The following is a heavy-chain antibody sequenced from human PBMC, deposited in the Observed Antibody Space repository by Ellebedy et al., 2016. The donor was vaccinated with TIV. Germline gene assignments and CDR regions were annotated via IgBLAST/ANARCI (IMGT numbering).Heavy chain of an antibody. J-gene: IGHJ6*02. CDR2: TSAYNGNT. D-gene: IGHD5-12*01. CDR1: GYTFTSHG. Sequence: ASVKVSCKASGYTFTSHGISWVRQAPGQGLEWMGWTSAYNGNTDFAQKLQGRVTMTTDTSTSTAYMELRSLRSEDTAVYYCARVLVATSNYGMDVWGQGTTVTVSS. V-gene: IGHV1-18*04. CDR3: ARVLVATSNYGMDV.